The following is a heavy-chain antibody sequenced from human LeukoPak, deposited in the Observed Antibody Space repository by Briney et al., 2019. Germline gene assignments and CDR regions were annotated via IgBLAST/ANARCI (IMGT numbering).Heavy chain of an antibody. Sequence: GGSLRLSCAASGFTFSSYWMSWVRQAPGKGLEWVANIKQDGSEKYYVDSVKGRFTISRDNAKNSLYLQMNSLRAEDTAVYYCARVNGGYSYGYYFDYWAQGTLVTVSS. CDR3: ARVNGGYSYGYYFDY. J-gene: IGHJ4*02. D-gene: IGHD5-18*01. CDR1: GFTFSSYW. V-gene: IGHV3-7*01. CDR2: IKQDGSEK.